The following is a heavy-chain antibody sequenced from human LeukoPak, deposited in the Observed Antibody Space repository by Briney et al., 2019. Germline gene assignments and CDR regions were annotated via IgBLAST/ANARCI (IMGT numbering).Heavy chain of an antibody. Sequence: PGGSLRLSCAASGFTFSGSAMHWVRQASGKGLEWVGRIRSKANSYATAYAASVKGRFTISRDDSKNTAYLQMNSLRAEDTAVYYCARDDLSAVAGAGAEEYNDYWGQGTLVTVSS. D-gene: IGHD6-19*01. CDR1: GFTFSGSA. CDR2: IRSKANSYAT. J-gene: IGHJ4*02. CDR3: ARDDLSAVAGAGAEEYNDY. V-gene: IGHV3-73*01.